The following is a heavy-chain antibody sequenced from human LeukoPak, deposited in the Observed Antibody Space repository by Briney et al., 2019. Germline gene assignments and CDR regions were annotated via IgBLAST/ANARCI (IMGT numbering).Heavy chain of an antibody. J-gene: IGHJ3*02. CDR3: ARGGGADDAFDI. V-gene: IGHV4-59*01. Sequence: SETLSLTCTVSGGSISSYYWSWIRQPPGKGLEWIGYIYYSGSTNYNPSLKSRVTISVDTSKNQFSLKLSSVTAADTAVYYCARGGGADDAFDIWGQGTMVTVSP. CDR2: IYYSGST. CDR1: GGSISSYY. D-gene: IGHD1-26*01.